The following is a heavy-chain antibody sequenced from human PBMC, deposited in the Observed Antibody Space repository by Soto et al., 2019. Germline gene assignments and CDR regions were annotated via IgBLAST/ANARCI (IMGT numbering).Heavy chain of an antibody. CDR2: ISSSGSTI. Sequence: QVQLVESGGGLVKPGGSLRLSCAASGFTFSDYYMSWIRQAPGKGLEWVSYISSSGSTIYYADSVKGRFTISRDNAKNSLYLQMNSLSAEDTAVYYCARDEKATTPRSYRLFDYWGQGTLVTVSS. D-gene: IGHD4-17*01. J-gene: IGHJ4*02. V-gene: IGHV3-11*01. CDR1: GFTFSDYY. CDR3: ARDEKATTPRSYRLFDY.